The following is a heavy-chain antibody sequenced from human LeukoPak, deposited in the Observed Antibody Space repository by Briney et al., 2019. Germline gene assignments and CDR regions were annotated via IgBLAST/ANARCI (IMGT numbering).Heavy chain of an antibody. CDR1: GYTFTGYY. CDR2: INPNSGGT. J-gene: IGHJ4*02. Sequence: ASVKVSCKASGYTFTGYYMHRVRQAPGQGLEWMGWINPNSGGTNYAQKFQGRVTMTRDTSISTAYMELSRLRSDDTAVYYCARVAYGSGSYYDYWGQGTLVTVSS. V-gene: IGHV1-2*02. CDR3: ARVAYGSGSYYDY. D-gene: IGHD3-10*01.